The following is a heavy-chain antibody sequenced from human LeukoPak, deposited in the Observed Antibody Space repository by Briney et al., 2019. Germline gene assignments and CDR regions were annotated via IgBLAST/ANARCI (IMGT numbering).Heavy chain of an antibody. CDR1: GYTFTSYD. Sequence: ASVKVSCKASGYTFTSYDINWVRQATGQGLEWTGWMNPNSGNTGYAQKFQGRVTITRNTSRSTAYMELSSLRSEDTALYYCARAVGGYSYGYYFDYWGQGTLVTVSS. CDR2: MNPNSGNT. V-gene: IGHV1-8*03. J-gene: IGHJ4*02. D-gene: IGHD5-18*01. CDR3: ARAVGGYSYGYYFDY.